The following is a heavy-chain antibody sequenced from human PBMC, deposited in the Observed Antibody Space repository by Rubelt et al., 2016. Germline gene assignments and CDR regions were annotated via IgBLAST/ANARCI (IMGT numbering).Heavy chain of an antibody. J-gene: IGHJ4*02. CDR2: IYYSGST. CDR1: GGSISSSSYY. Sequence: QLQLQESGPGLVKPSETLSLTCTVSGGSISSSSYYWGWIRQPPGKGLEWIGSIYYSGSTSYNPSLKCRGTISVDTSKNQCSRKRRSVTAADTAVYYCARDIHEQWLVLGHFDYWGQGTLVTVSS. D-gene: IGHD6-19*01. V-gene: IGHV4-39*07. CDR3: ARDIHEQWLVLGHFDY.